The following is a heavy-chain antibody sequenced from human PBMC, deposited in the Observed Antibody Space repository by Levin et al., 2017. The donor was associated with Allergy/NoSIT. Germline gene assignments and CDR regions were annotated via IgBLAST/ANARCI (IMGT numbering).Heavy chain of an antibody. V-gene: IGHV3-23*01. CDR1: GFTFTTYA. CDR2: ISGSGDST. CDR3: AKSSGATAY. Sequence: GESLKISCAVSGFTFTTYAMSWVRQAPGKGLEWVAAISGSGDSTYYADSVKGRFTISRDNSKSTLYLQLNSLRAEDTAVYYCAKSSGATAYWGQGTLVTVSS. D-gene: IGHD1-26*01. J-gene: IGHJ4*02.